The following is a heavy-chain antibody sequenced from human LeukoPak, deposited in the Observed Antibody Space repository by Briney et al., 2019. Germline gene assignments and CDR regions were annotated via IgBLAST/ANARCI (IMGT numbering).Heavy chain of an antibody. CDR3: AREGSSWYVVAFDI. Sequence: GGSLRLSCAASGFTFSSYSMNWVRQAPGKGLEWVSSISSSSSYIYYADSVKGRFTISRDNAKNSLYLQMNSLRAEDTAVYYCAREGSSWYVVAFDIWGQGTMVTVSS. V-gene: IGHV3-21*01. CDR1: GFTFSSYS. D-gene: IGHD6-13*01. J-gene: IGHJ3*02. CDR2: ISSSSSYI.